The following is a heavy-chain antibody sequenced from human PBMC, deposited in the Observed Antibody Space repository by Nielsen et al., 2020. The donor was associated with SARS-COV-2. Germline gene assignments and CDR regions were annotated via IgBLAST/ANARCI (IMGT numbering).Heavy chain of an antibody. CDR2: IIPIFGTA. D-gene: IGHD3-3*01. V-gene: IGHV1-69*13. J-gene: IGHJ3*02. Sequence: SVKVSCKASGGTFSSYAIGWVRQAPGQGLEWMGGIIPIFGTANYAQKFQGRVTITADESTSTAYMELSSLRSEDTAVYYCARGRLTIFGVVTDAFDIWGQGTMVTVSS. CDR3: ARGRLTIFGVVTDAFDI. CDR1: GGTFSSYA.